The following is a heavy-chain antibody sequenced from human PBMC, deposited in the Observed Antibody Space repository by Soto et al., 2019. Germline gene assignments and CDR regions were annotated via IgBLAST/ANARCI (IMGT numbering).Heavy chain of an antibody. J-gene: IGHJ5*02. D-gene: IGHD2-2*01. CDR2: INPRGGDT. Sequence: ASVKVSCKASGYTIISYYMHWVRQDPGQGLEWMGTINPRGGDTKYAQRFQGRVTMTRDTSTTTIYMEVNSLRSDDTAVYYCARGSPSSTTLGCFDPWGQGTLVTASS. CDR1: GYTIISYY. V-gene: IGHV1-46*01. CDR3: ARGSPSSTTLGCFDP.